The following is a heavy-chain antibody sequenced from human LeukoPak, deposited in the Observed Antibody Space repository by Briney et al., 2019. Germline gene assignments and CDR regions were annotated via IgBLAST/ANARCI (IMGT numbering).Heavy chain of an antibody. CDR2: INPNSGGT. J-gene: IGHJ4*02. CDR3: ARTGTSIPYDY. D-gene: IGHD1-1*01. CDR1: GYTFSGYY. Sequence: ASVKVSCKASGYTFSGYYLHWVRLAPGRGLEWLGWINPNSGGTNYAQKFQGRVTMTRDTSISTAYMELSRLRSDDTAVYYCARTGTSIPYDYWGQGTLVTVSS. V-gene: IGHV1-2*02.